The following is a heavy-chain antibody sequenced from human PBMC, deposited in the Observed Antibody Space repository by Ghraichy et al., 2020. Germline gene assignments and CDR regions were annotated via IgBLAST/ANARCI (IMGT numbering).Heavy chain of an antibody. CDR1: GFTFSSYG. V-gene: IGHV3-33*01. D-gene: IGHD3-22*01. J-gene: IGHJ3*02. CDR3: ARDRVMYYYDSSGYYYGHDAFDI. Sequence: GESLNISCAASGFTFSSYGMHWVRQAPGKGLEWVAVIWYDGSNKYYADSVKGRFTISRDNSKNTLYLQMNSLRAEDTAVYYCARDRVMYYYDSSGYYYGHDAFDIWGQGTMVTVSS. CDR2: IWYDGSNK.